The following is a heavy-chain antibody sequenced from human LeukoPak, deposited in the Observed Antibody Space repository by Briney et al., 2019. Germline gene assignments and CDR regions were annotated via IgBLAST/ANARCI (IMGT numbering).Heavy chain of an antibody. CDR3: ARDIREQVGRSAFDI. CDR2: ISAYNGNT. Sequence: GASVKVSCKASGYTFTSYGISWVRQAPGQGLEWMGWISAYNGNTNYAQKLQGRVTMTTDTSTSTAYMELRSLRSDDTAVYYCARDIREQVGRSAFDIWGQGTMVTVSS. J-gene: IGHJ3*02. CDR1: GYTFTSYG. D-gene: IGHD6-13*01. V-gene: IGHV1-18*01.